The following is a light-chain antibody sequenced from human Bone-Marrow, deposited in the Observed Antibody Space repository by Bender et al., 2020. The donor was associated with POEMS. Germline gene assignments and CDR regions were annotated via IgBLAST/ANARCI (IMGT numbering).Light chain of an antibody. J-gene: IGLJ3*02. Sequence: QSALIQPASISGSPGQSITISCTGTSSDVGAYKYVSWFQQHPGKVPRLLIYDVTNRPSGVSDRFSGSKSGTSASLAITGLQSDDEAIYFCVAWDASLNGWVFGGGTKLTVL. CDR2: DVT. CDR1: SSDVGAYKY. CDR3: VAWDASLNGWV. V-gene: IGLV2-14*01.